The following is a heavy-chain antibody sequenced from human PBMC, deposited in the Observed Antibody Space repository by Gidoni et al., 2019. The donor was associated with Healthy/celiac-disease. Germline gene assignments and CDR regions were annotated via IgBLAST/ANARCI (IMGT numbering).Heavy chain of an antibody. CDR1: GYTFTSYD. CDR2: MNPNSGNT. D-gene: IGHD2-2*02. CDR3: ARGGPVVPAAIRAYYYYGMDV. V-gene: IGHV1-8*01. Sequence: QVQLVQSGAEVKKPGASVKVSCKASGYTFTSYDMNWVRQATGQGLEWMGWMNPNSGNTGYAQKFQGRVTMTRNTSINTAYMELSSLRSEDTSVYYCARGGPVVPAAIRAYYYYGMDVWGQGTTVTVSS. J-gene: IGHJ6*02.